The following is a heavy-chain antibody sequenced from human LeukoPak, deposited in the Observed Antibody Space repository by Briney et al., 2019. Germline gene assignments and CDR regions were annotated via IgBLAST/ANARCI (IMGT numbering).Heavy chain of an antibody. V-gene: IGHV1-18*01. D-gene: IGHD3-16*02. CDR3: ARDLLRLGELSTQWGRYYYGMDV. J-gene: IGHJ6*02. CDR2: ISAYNGNT. Sequence: ASVKVSCKASGYTFTSYGISWVRQAPGQGLEWMGWISAYNGNTNYAQKLQGRVTMTTDTSTSTAYMELRSLRSDDTAVYYCARDLLRLGELSTQWGRYYYGMDVWGQGTTVTVSS. CDR1: GYTFTSYG.